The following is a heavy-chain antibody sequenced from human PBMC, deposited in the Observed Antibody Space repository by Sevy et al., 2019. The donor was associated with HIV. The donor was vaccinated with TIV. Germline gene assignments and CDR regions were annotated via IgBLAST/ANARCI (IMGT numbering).Heavy chain of an antibody. D-gene: IGHD3-10*01. CDR3: ARGTRGVLDS. J-gene: IGHJ4*02. Sequence: GGSLRLSCAASGFTSNNFWLHWVRQAPGKGLVWVSRINSDGESTGYADFVKGRFTISRDNAKNTAYLQMNSLRADDTAIYYCARGTRGVLDSWGQGTLVTVSS. CDR1: GFTSNNFW. V-gene: IGHV3-74*01. CDR2: INSDGEST.